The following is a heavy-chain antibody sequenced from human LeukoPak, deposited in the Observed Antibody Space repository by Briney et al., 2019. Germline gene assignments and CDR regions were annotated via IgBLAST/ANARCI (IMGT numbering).Heavy chain of an antibody. CDR1: GFIFSSYG. CDR2: IRYDGNQK. D-gene: IGHD3-10*01. V-gene: IGHV3-30*02. Sequence: GGSLRLSCEASGFIFSSYGMHWVRQAPGKGLEWVAFIRYDGNQKYYADSVTGRFTISRDNSKNTLYLQMISLRAGDTAMYYCAKDRFYSGSGTYYGLFDYWGQGTLVTVSS. J-gene: IGHJ4*02. CDR3: AKDRFYSGSGTYYGLFDY.